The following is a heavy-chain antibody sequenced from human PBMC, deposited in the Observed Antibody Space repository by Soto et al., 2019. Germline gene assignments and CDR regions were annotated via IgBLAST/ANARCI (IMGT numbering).Heavy chain of an antibody. CDR1: GGSFSGYY. V-gene: IGHV4-34*01. D-gene: IGHD3-10*01. Sequence: QVQLQQWGAGLLKPSETLSLTCAVYGGSFSGYYWSWIRQPPGKGLEWIGEINHSGSTNYNPSLKSRVTISVDTSKNQFSLKLSSVTAADTAVYYCARGGKSTMVRGSGAFDIWGQGTMVTVSS. J-gene: IGHJ3*02. CDR3: ARGGKSTMVRGSGAFDI. CDR2: INHSGST.